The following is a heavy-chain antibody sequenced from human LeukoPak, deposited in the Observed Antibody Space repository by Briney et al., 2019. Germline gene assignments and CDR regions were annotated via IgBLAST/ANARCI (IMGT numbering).Heavy chain of an antibody. CDR2: IDWDDDK. V-gene: IGHV2-70*11. CDR3: ARTMTTVTLGAFDI. Sequence: SGPALVKPTQTLTLTCTFSGFSLSTSGMSVSWIRQPPGKALEWLARIDWDDDKYYSTSLKTRLTISKDTSKNQVVLTMTNMDPVDTATYYCARTMTTVTLGAFDIWGQGTMVTVSS. J-gene: IGHJ3*02. D-gene: IGHD4-17*01. CDR1: GFSLSTSGMS.